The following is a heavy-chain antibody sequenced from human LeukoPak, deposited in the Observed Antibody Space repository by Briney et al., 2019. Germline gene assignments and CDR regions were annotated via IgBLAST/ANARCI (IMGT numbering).Heavy chain of an antibody. Sequence: PSQTLSLTCTVSGGSISSGSYYWSWIRQPAGKGLEWIGRIYTSGSTNYNPSLKSRVTMSVDTSKNQFSLKLSSVTAADTAVYYCAIKAGDYVSYWGQGTLVTVSS. CDR1: GGSISSGSYY. D-gene: IGHD4-17*01. J-gene: IGHJ4*02. CDR2: IYTSGST. V-gene: IGHV4-61*02. CDR3: AIKAGDYVSY.